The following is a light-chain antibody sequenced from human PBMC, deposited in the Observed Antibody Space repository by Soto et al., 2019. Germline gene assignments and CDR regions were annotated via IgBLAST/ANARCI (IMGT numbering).Light chain of an antibody. CDR2: SDN. CDR1: TAHIGKNY. Sequence: QSVLTQSPSTSGTPGQRVTISFSGNTAHIGKNYVYWYQQFPGTAPKLLISSDNQRPSWVPDRFSVSKSDTSASLAISGLRSEDEAVYYCAAWDDRMSGRVFGGGTKVTVL. J-gene: IGLJ3*02. CDR3: AAWDDRMSGRV. V-gene: IGLV1-47*02.